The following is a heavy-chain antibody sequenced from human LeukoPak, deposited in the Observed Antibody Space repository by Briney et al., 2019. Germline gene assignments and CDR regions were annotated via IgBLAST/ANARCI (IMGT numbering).Heavy chain of an antibody. CDR1: GFTFSSYA. CDR2: ISYDGSNK. V-gene: IGHV3-30*14. D-gene: IGHD2-15*01. CDR3: AREVVSSPSYFDS. J-gene: IGHJ4*02. Sequence: GGSLRLCCAASGFTFSSYAMHWVRQSPGKGLEWVAVISYDGSNKYYADSVKGRFTISRDNSKNTLYLLMNSLIPEDTAVYYCAREVVSSPSYFDSWGQGTLVTVSS.